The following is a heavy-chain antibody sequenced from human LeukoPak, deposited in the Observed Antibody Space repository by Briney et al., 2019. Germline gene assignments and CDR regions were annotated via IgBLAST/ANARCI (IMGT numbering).Heavy chain of an antibody. CDR2: IIPIFGTA. CDR1: GGTFSSYA. J-gene: IGHJ4*02. CDR3: ARDLLSNWNDDLGFDY. Sequence: ASVKVSCKASGGTFSSYAISWVRQAPGQGLEWMGGIIPIFGTANYAQKFQGRVTITADESTSTAYMELSSLRSEDTAVYYCARDLLSNWNDDLGFDYWGQGTLVTVSS. D-gene: IGHD1-1*01. V-gene: IGHV1-69*13.